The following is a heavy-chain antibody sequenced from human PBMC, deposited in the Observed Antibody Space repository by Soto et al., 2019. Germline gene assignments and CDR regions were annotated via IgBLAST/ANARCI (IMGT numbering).Heavy chain of an antibody. CDR2: ISAYNGNT. Sequence: QDQLVQSGAEVKKPGASVKVSCKASGYTFTSYGISWVRQAPGQGLEWMGWISAYNGNTNHAQKLQGRVTMTTATSTSTAYRELRGLRSDDAAVYYCAGGGIGLLWFGELLPFDYWGQGTLVTVSS. CDR3: AGGGIGLLWFGELLPFDY. V-gene: IGHV1-18*01. CDR1: GYTFTSYG. J-gene: IGHJ4*02. D-gene: IGHD3-10*01.